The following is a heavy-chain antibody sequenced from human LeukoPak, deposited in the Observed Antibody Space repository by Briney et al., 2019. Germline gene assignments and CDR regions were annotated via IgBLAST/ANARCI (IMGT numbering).Heavy chain of an antibody. CDR2: IKQDGSEK. J-gene: IGHJ4*02. D-gene: IGHD6-13*01. Sequence: GGSLRLSCAASGFTFSSYWMSWVRQAPGKGLEWVANIKQDGSEKYYVDSVKGRFTISRDNAKNSLYLQMNSLRAEDTAVYYRARVGSSSSWYEEDYFDYWGQGTLVTVSS. CDR1: GFTFSSYW. V-gene: IGHV3-7*01. CDR3: ARVGSSSSWYEEDYFDY.